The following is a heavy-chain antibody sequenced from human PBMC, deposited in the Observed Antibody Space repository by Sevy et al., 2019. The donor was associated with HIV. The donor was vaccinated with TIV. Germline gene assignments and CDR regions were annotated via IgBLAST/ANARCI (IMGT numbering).Heavy chain of an antibody. CDR1: GFTFSSYG. V-gene: IGHV3-30*02. J-gene: IGHJ4*02. Sequence: GGSLRLSCAASGFTFSSYGMHWVRQAPGKGLEGVAFIRYDGSNKYYADSVKGRFTISRDNSKNTLYLQMNSLRAEDTAVYYCAKDPNYYDSSGHDYWGQGTLVTVSS. CDR2: IRYDGSNK. CDR3: AKDPNYYDSSGHDY. D-gene: IGHD3-22*01.